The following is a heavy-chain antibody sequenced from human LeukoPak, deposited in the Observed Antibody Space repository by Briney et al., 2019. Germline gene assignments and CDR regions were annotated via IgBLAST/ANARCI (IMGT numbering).Heavy chain of an antibody. V-gene: IGHV3-7*01. CDR3: ARGPSPRWDCTNGVCYTPGYYYYYMDV. D-gene: IGHD2-8*01. J-gene: IGHJ6*03. CDR2: IKKDGSEK. CDR1: GFTFSSYW. Sequence: GGSLRLSCAASGFTFSSYWMSWVRQAPGKGLEWVANIKKDGSEKYYVDSVKGGFTISRDNAKNSLFLQMNSLRAEDTAVYYCARGPSPRWDCTNGVCYTPGYYYYYMDVWGKGTTVTVSS.